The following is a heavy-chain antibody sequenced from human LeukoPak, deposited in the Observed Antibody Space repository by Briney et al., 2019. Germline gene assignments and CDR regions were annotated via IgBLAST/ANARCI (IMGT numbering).Heavy chain of an antibody. V-gene: IGHV1-2*02. J-gene: IGHJ4*02. CDR3: ARDYPSYCSSTSCYKDESH. D-gene: IGHD2-2*02. CDR1: GYTFTGYY. CDR2: INPNSGGT. Sequence: GASVKVSCKASGYTFTGYYMHWVRQALGQGLEWMGWINPNSGGTNYAQKFQGRVTMTRDTSISTAYMELSRLRSDDTAVYYCARDYPSYCSSTSCYKDESHWGQGTLVTVSS.